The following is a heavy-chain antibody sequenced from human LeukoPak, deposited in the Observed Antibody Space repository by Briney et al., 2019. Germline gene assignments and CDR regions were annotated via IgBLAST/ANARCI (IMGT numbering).Heavy chain of an antibody. CDR1: GFTFTTYT. CDR3: ARVTGYRIEDYFDY. J-gene: IGHJ4*02. V-gene: IGHV7-4-1*02. Sequence: ASVKVSCKASGFTFTTYTMNWVRQAPGQGLEWMGWINTNTGNPTYAQGFTGRFVFSLDTSVSTAYLQISSLKAEDTAVYYCARVTGYRIEDYFDYWGQGTLVTVSS. CDR2: INTNTGNP. D-gene: IGHD6-13*01.